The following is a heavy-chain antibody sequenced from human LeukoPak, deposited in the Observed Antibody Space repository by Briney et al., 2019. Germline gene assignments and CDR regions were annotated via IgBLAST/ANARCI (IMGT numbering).Heavy chain of an antibody. CDR3: ATHLLVSGPYYFDY. CDR1: GFTFSDYY. Sequence: GGSLRLSCAASGFTFSDYYMSWIRQAPGKGLEWVSYISSSNSYTYYADSVKGRFTISRDNSKNTLYLQMNSLRAEDTAVYYCATHLLVSGPYYFDYWGQGTLVTVSS. CDR2: ISSSNSYT. D-gene: IGHD3-9*01. J-gene: IGHJ4*02. V-gene: IGHV3-11*03.